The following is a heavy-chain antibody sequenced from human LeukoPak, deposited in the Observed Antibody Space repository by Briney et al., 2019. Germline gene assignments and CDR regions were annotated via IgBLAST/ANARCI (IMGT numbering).Heavy chain of an antibody. J-gene: IGHJ4*02. D-gene: IGHD4-17*01. CDR3: TRPDYGDYRAWGIDY. CDR1: GFTFTGSA. V-gene: IGHV3-73*01. CDR2: IRSKANSYAT. Sequence: PGGSLRLSCAASGFTFTGSAMHWVRQASGKGLEWVGRIRSKANSYATAYAASVKGRFTISRDDSKNTAYLQMNSLKTEDTAVYYCTRPDYGDYRAWGIDYWGQGTLVTVSS.